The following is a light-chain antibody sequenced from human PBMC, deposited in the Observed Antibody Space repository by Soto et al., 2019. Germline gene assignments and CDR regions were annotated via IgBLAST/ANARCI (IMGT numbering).Light chain of an antibody. Sequence: IQLPQSPSSLSASVGASVTVTCRASQDIRNYLAWYQQKPGKATKLLICDASTLYSGVPSRFSGSGSGTDFTLTISGLQPEEFAAYYCQQLRSYPSTFGGGTKVDIK. CDR1: QDIRNY. CDR2: DAS. V-gene: IGKV1-9*01. J-gene: IGKJ4*01. CDR3: QQLRSYPST.